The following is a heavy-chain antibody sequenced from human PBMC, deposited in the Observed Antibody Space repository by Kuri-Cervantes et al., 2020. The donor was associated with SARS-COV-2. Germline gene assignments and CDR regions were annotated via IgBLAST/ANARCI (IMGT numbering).Heavy chain of an antibody. CDR1: GGSISSSSYY. CDR2: IYYSGST. J-gene: IGHJ4*02. Sequence: SETLSLTCTVSGGSISSSSYYWGWIRQPPGKGLEWIGSIYYSGSTYYNPPLKSRVTISVDTSKNQFSLKLSSVTAADTAVYYCARVSSGGGGYYFDYWGQGTLVTVSS. CDR3: ARVSSGGGGYYFDY. D-gene: IGHD6-19*01. V-gene: IGHV4-39*01.